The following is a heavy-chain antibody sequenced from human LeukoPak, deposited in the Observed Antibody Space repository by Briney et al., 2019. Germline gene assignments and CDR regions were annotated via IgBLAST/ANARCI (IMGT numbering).Heavy chain of an antibody. D-gene: IGHD6-13*01. CDR1: GFIFSNYG. J-gene: IGHJ4*02. V-gene: IGHV3-30*18. Sequence: AGGSLRLSCAVSGFIFSNYGMPWVRQAPGKGLEWVAVLSYDGTNKYYADSVKGRFTISRDNSKNTLYLQMNSLRAEDTAVYYCAKDSSGLYSSGWYDFDVEGYWGQGTLVTVSS. CDR2: LSYDGTNK. CDR3: AKDSSGLYSSGWYDFDVEGY.